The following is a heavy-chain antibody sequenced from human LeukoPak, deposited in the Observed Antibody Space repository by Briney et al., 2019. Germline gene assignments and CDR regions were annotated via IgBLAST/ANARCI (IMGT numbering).Heavy chain of an antibody. CDR3: ARDRLHYDSLTGYPAD. Sequence: GGSLRLSCADSGFTVSSNYMRWVRQAPGKGLEWVSVIHSGGSTHYADSVKGRFTISRDNSKNTLYLQMNSLRAEDTAVYYCARDRLHYDSLTGYPADWGQGTLVTVSS. D-gene: IGHD3-9*01. CDR1: GFTVSSNY. V-gene: IGHV3-66*01. CDR2: IHSGGST. J-gene: IGHJ4*02.